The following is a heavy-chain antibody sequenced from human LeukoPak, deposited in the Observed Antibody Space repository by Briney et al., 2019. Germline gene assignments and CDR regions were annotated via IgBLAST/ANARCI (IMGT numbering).Heavy chain of an antibody. J-gene: IGHJ3*02. CDR2: IYPGDSDT. CDR3: ASGAYCGGDCYSGAFDI. D-gene: IGHD2-21*02. Sequence: GESLKISGKGSGYSFTNYWIGWVRQMPGKGLEWMGIIYPGDSDTRYSPCFQGQLTISADKSISTAYLQWRSLKASDTAMYYCASGAYCGGDCYSGAFDIWGQGTMVAVSS. V-gene: IGHV5-51*01. CDR1: GYSFTNYW.